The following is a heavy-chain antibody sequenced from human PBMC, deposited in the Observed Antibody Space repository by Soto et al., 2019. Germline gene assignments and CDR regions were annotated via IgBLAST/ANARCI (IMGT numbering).Heavy chain of an antibody. Sequence: QVQLVQSGAEVKKPGSSVKVSCKASGGTFSSYTISWVRQAPGQGLEWMGRIIPILGIANYAQKFQGRVTITADNSTSTAYMELSSLGSEDKVVYYCAGLGLPAAMFVWNSRFTWGEGTLVTVSS. CDR2: IIPILGIA. CDR1: GGTFSSYT. J-gene: IGHJ5*02. CDR3: AGLGLPAAMFVWNSRFT. D-gene: IGHD2-2*01. V-gene: IGHV1-69*02.